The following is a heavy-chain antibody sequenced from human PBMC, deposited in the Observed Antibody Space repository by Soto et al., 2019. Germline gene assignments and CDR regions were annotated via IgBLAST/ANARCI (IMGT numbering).Heavy chain of an antibody. CDR1: GGSFSGYY. CDR2: INHSGST. J-gene: IGHJ4*02. Sequence: PSETLSLTCAVYGGSFSGYYWSWIRQPPGKGLEWIGEINHSGSTNYNPSLKSRVTISVDTSKNQFSLKLSSVTAADTAVYYCARGIIMATMSPHFDYWGQGTLVTVSS. D-gene: IGHD5-12*01. V-gene: IGHV4-34*01. CDR3: ARGIIMATMSPHFDY.